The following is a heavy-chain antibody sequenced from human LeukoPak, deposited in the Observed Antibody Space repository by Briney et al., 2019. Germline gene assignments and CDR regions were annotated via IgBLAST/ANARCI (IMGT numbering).Heavy chain of an antibody. CDR2: INSSGNT. CDR3: ARGFPAAYAPNWFDP. V-gene: IGHV4-4*07. J-gene: IGHJ5*02. D-gene: IGHD6-13*01. Sequence: SETLSLTCTVSGGSISDYYGMWVRQPAGKGLEWIGRINSSGNTRYNPSLKSRVTMSVDTSKNQFSLQLTSVTAADTAVYFCARGFPAAYAPNWFDPWGQGTLVTVSS. CDR1: GGSISDYY.